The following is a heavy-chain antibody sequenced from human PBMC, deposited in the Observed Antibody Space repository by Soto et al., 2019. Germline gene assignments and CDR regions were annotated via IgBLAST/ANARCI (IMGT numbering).Heavy chain of an antibody. CDR1: GFSLTTSGVG. CDR3: APRVLRTVFGLVTTTAIYFDF. CDR2: IYWDDDK. D-gene: IGHD3-3*01. Sequence: QITLNESGPTVVRPTETLTLTCRFSGFSLTTSGVGVGWIRQSPGKAPEWLELIYWDDDKRYSASLKSRLTITKDTSKNQVVLTVSYLDPTDTATYYCAPRVLRTVFGLVTTTAIYFDFWGQVTPVAVSS. J-gene: IGHJ4*02. V-gene: IGHV2-5*02.